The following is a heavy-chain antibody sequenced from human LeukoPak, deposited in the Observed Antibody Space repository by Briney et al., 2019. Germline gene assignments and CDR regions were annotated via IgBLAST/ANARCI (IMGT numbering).Heavy chain of an antibody. D-gene: IGHD3-3*01. V-gene: IGHV1-18*01. CDR2: ISAYNGNT. CDR3: ASRRGTIFGVAFDY. Sequence: ASVKVSCKASGYTFTSYGISWVRQAPGQGLEWMGWISAYNGNTNYAQKLQGRVIMTTDTSTSTAYMELRSLRSDDTAVYYCASRRGTIFGVAFDYWGQGTLVTVSS. CDR1: GYTFTSYG. J-gene: IGHJ4*02.